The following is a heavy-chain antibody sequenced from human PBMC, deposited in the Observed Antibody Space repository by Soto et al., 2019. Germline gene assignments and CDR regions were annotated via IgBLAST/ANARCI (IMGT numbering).Heavy chain of an antibody. J-gene: IGHJ5*02. CDR2: IYYSGST. CDR1: GDSISSSSYY. Sequence: SETLSLTCTVSGDSISSSSYYWVWIRQPPGKGLEWIGYIYYSGSTYYNPSLKSRVTISVDTSKNQFSLKLSSVTAADTAAYYCARRVAAGNWFDPWGQGTLVTVSS. V-gene: IGHV4-39*01. CDR3: ARRVAAGNWFDP. D-gene: IGHD6-25*01.